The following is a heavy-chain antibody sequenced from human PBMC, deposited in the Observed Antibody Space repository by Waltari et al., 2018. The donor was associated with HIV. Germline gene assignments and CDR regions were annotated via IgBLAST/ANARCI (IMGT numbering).Heavy chain of an antibody. CDR2: IAEDGDNK. D-gene: IGHD1-1*01. J-gene: IGHJ4*02. V-gene: IGHV3-30*18. CDR1: GFTLGTYG. Sequence: QVQLVESGGGVVQPGRSRRLSCAASGFTLGTYGMHWVRQAPGKGLEWVAFIAEDGDNKYYADSVKGRCTLSRDNSKNTVYLQINSLRAEDSAVYYCAKDKGGVTYIFDYWGQGTLVTVSS. CDR3: AKDKGGVTYIFDY.